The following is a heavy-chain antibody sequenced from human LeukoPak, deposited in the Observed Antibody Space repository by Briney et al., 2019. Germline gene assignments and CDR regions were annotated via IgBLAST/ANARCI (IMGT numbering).Heavy chain of an antibody. CDR3: ARILTGTNIDY. CDR1: GGSISSSTYY. J-gene: IGHJ4*02. CDR2: IYYSGST. Sequence: PSETLSLTCTVSGGSISSSTYYWGWIRQPPEKGLEWIGSIYYSGSTYYNPSLKSRVTISVDTSKNQFSLKLSSVTAADTAVYYCARILTGTNIDYWGQGTLVTVSS. D-gene: IGHD1-7*01. V-gene: IGHV4-39*07.